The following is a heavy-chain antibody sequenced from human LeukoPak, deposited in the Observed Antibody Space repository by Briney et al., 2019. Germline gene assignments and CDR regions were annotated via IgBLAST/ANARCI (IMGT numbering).Heavy chain of an antibody. D-gene: IGHD6-19*01. CDR3: ARGGEISSGRRSQYYGMDV. CDR1: GGTFSSYA. CDR2: IIPIFGTA. V-gene: IGHV1-69*13. Sequence: SVKVSCKASGGTFSSYAISWVRQAPGQGLEWMGGIIPIFGTANYAQKFQGRITITADESTSTAYMELSSLRSEDTAVYYCARGGEISSGRRSQYYGMDVWGQGTTVTVSS. J-gene: IGHJ6*02.